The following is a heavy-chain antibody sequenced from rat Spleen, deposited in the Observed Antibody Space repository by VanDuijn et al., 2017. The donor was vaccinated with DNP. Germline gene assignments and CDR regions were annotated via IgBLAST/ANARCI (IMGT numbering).Heavy chain of an antibody. CDR2: LSTGGGNT. CDR1: GFTFSNYY. Sequence: EVQLVESGGGLVQPGRSLKLSCVASGFTFSNYYMAWVRQAPTKGLELVAYLSTGGGNTYYRDSVKGRFTISRDNAESTLYLQMDSLRSEDTATYYCTTGGTGSFDYWGQGVMVTVSS. CDR3: TTGGTGSFDY. V-gene: IGHV5-27*01. J-gene: IGHJ2*01. D-gene: IGHD5-1*01.